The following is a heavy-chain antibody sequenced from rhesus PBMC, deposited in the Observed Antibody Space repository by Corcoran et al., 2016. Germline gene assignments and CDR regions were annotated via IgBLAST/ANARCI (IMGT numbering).Heavy chain of an antibody. CDR2: IYGNSAST. V-gene: IGHV4-73*01. D-gene: IGHD3-16*01. CDR1: GCSISGSYY. J-gene: IGHJ3*01. CDR3: ARASTGSGSFFAFDF. Sequence: QVKLQQWGEGLVKPSETLSLTCAVYGCSISGSYYWSCIRQPPGKGLEWIGYIYGNSASTNNNPSLKNRVTMSKDTSKNQFSLKLSSVTAADTAVYYCARASTGSGSFFAFDFWGQGLRVTVSS.